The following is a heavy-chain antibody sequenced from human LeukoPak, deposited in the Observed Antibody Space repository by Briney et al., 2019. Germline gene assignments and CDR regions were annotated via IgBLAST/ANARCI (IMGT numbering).Heavy chain of an antibody. CDR2: ITRSSDYK. J-gene: IGHJ5*02. CDR3: ARDNCNAAPGAFAP. Sequence: GGSLRLSCAASGFTFSSYSMNWVRQAPGKGLEWVSSITRSSDYKYYADSVKGRFTVSRDNAKNSLYLQMDSLRAEDTAVYFCARDNCNAAPGAFAPWGQGILVTVSS. D-gene: IGHD1-20*01. V-gene: IGHV3-21*01. CDR1: GFTFSSYS.